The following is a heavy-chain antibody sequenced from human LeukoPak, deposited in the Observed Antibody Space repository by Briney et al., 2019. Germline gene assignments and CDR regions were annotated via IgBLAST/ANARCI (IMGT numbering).Heavy chain of an antibody. D-gene: IGHD6-13*01. CDR3: AKGPKINSWYYFDY. CDR1: GFTFSNYA. V-gene: IGHV3-23*01. Sequence: GGSLRFYCAASGFTFSNYAMSWDRQAPAKGREWVSTISGSGGSSYYADSIKGRFTISRYNSKNTLYLQINSLKDADTAIYYCAKGPKINSWYYFDYWGPGTLVTVSS. J-gene: IGHJ4*02. CDR2: ISGSGGSS.